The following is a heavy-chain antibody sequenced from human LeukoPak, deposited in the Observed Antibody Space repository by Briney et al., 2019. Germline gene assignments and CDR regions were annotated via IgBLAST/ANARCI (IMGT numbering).Heavy chain of an antibody. Sequence: ASVKVSCKASGYPFTGYYMHWVRQAPGQGLEWMGWINPNSGGTNYAQKFRGRVTMTRDTSISTAYMELSRLRSDDTAVYYCARGRIAATPYWGQGTLVTVSS. CDR2: INPNSGGT. J-gene: IGHJ4*02. D-gene: IGHD2-15*01. CDR3: ARGRIAATPY. V-gene: IGHV1-2*02. CDR1: GYPFTGYY.